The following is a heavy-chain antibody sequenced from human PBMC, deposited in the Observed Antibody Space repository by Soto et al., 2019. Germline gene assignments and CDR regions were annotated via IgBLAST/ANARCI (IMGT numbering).Heavy chain of an antibody. D-gene: IGHD3-16*01. CDR1: GFSLTTRRVA. CDR3: AHSTGRFPGYFDY. J-gene: IGHJ4*02. Sequence: ITLKESGPPLVKPAQTLTLTCTFSGFSLTTRRVAVGWIRQPPGEDLEWLALIFWDDDRRYRPSLKSRLNITKDTSKNHVVLTMTNMDPVDPATYYCAHSTGRFPGYFDYWGQGALVTVSS. CDR2: IFWDDDR. V-gene: IGHV2-5*02.